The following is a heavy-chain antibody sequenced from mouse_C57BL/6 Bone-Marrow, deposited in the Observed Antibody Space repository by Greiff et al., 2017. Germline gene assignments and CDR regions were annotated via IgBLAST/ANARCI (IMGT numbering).Heavy chain of an antibody. CDR3: ASPPILLRCFFGY. V-gene: IGHV1-81*01. J-gene: IGHJ2*01. CDR1: GYTFTSSG. D-gene: IGHD1-1*01. CDR2: IYPRSGNT. Sequence: QVQLQQSGAELARPGASVKLSCKASGYTFTSSGISWVKQRTGQGLEWIGEIYPRSGNTYYNEKFTGKATLTADKSSSTAYMELRSLTSEDSAVYFCASPPILLRCFFGYGGQGTTLTVS.